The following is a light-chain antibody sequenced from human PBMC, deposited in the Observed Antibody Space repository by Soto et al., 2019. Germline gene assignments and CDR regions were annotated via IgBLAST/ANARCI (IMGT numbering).Light chain of an antibody. V-gene: IGKV3D-15*01. CDR3: QQYNDCPPIT. Sequence: VLTQSRGTLSLSPRERPTLSCSVSQSVRRNLAWYQQKPVQAPRLLIYDAATRDTGSPARFSGSGSGTEFALTISTLHSEHYAVYYCQQYNDCPPITFGQGTRLEIK. J-gene: IGKJ5*01. CDR1: QSVRRN. CDR2: DAA.